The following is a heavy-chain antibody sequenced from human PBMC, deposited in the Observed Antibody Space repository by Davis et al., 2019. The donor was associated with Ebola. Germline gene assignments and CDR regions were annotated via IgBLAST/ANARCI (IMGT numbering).Heavy chain of an antibody. CDR2: ISGSGGST. Sequence: PGGSLRLSCAASGFTFSSYAMSWVRQAPGKGLEWVSAISGSGGSTYYADSVKCRFTISRGNSKNTLYLQMNSLRGDDTAVYYCARDGIPAFDIWGQGTRVTVSS. J-gene: IGHJ3*02. V-gene: IGHV3-23*01. CDR1: GFTFSSYA. D-gene: IGHD1-14*01. CDR3: ARDGIPAFDI.